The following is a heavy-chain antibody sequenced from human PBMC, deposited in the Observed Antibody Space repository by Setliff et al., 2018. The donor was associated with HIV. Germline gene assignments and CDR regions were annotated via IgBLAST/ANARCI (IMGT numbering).Heavy chain of an antibody. CDR3: ATPLSHDSSGGSCYFLTV. Sequence: ASVKVPCKVSGYTFTDYYLHWVQQAPGKGLEWVGLIDPEDDETLFAEKFQGRVTITADTPTDTAYMELSSLRSEDTAVYYCATPLSHDSSGGSCYFLTVWGQGTLVTVSS. CDR1: GYTFTDYY. D-gene: IGHD2-15*01. V-gene: IGHV1-69-2*01. J-gene: IGHJ4*02. CDR2: IDPEDDET.